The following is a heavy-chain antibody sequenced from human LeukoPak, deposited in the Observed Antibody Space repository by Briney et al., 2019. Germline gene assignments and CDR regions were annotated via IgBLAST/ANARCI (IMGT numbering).Heavy chain of an antibody. CDR2: INPNSGGK. D-gene: IGHD5-12*01. V-gene: IGHV1-2*02. Sequence: ASVKVSCKASGYTFTGYYMHWVRQAPGKGLEGMGWINPNSGGKNYAQKFQGRVTMTRDTSISTAYMELSRLRSDDTAVYYCARDVDIVATTSYWYFDLWGRGTLVTVSS. J-gene: IGHJ2*01. CDR3: ARDVDIVATTSYWYFDL. CDR1: GYTFTGYY.